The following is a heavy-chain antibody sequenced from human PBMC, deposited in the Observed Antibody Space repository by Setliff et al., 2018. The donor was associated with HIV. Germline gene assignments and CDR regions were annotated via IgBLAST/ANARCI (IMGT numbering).Heavy chain of an antibody. CDR2: IYSSVGT. Sequence: NPSETLSLTCTVSGASLSAFYWSWIRQPPGKGLEWLGYIYSSVGTNYSPSLEGRITISLDTSKSQFSLKLTSVTAADTAIYFCAGGSQWRPDYWGLGTLVTVSS. J-gene: IGHJ4*02. V-gene: IGHV4-4*09. CDR1: GASLSAFY. D-gene: IGHD3-16*01. CDR3: AGGSQWRPDY.